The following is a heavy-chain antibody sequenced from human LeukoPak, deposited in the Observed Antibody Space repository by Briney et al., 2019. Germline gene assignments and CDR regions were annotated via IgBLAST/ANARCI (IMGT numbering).Heavy chain of an antibody. CDR3: AKMATGTRDY. Sequence: GGSLTLSCAPSGFTYSSYAMSWPRPAPGKGLEGVSAISGSGGSTYYADSVKGRFTISRDNSKNTLYLQMNSLRAEDTAVYYCAKMATGTRDYWGQGTLVTVSS. CDR2: ISGSGGST. V-gene: IGHV3-23*01. J-gene: IGHJ4*02. D-gene: IGHD1-1*01. CDR1: GFTYSSYA.